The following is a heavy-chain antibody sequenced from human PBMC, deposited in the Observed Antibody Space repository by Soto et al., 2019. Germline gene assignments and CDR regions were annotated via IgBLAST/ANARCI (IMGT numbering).Heavy chain of an antibody. CDR2: IKQDGSEI. CDR1: GFAFNTYW. V-gene: IGHV3-7*05. J-gene: IGHJ5*02. CDR3: VGFGGMLGVAPGWFDP. Sequence: GESLKISCAASGFAFNTYWMSWVRQAPRIGLEWVANIKQDGSEIYYVDSVKGRFTISRDNAKNSLFLQMNSLRVDDTAIYYCVGFGGMLGVAPGWFDPWGQGTLVTVSS. D-gene: IGHD3-3*01.